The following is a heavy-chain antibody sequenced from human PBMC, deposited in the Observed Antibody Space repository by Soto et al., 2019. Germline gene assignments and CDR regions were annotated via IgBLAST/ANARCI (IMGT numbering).Heavy chain of an antibody. V-gene: IGHV4-34*01. CDR3: ARGRPFDI. CDR1: GGSFSGYY. Sequence: SETLSLTCAVYGGSFSGYYWSWIRQPPGKGLEWIGEINHSGSTNYNPSLKSRVTISVDTSKNQFSLKLSSVTAADTAVYYCARGRPFDIWGQGTMVTVSS. J-gene: IGHJ3*02. CDR2: INHSGST.